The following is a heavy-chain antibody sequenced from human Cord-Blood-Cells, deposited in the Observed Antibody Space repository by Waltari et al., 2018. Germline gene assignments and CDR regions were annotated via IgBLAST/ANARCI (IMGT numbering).Heavy chain of an antibody. CDR2: SNHSGST. CDR1: GGSFSGYY. V-gene: IGHV4-34*01. CDR3: ARGRGRFYP. D-gene: IGHD3-3*01. J-gene: IGHJ5*02. Sequence: QVQLQQWGAGLLKPSETLSLTCAVYGGSFSGYYWSWIRQPPGKGLEWIGESNHSGSTNYNPTLKSRVTISVDPSNNQFSLKLSSVTAADTAVYYCARGRGRFYPWGQGTLVTVSS.